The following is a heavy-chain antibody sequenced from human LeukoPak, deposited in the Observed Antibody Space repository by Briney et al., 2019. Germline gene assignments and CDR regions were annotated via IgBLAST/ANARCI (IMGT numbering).Heavy chain of an antibody. CDR3: ARVRNFRFFDH. CDR1: GYTFTNFA. J-gene: IGHJ4*02. Sequence: GASVKVSCKASGYTFTNFAITWVRQAPGQGLEWVGWISTYNGYTNYAQKFQGRVNMTRDTSTTTVSMELRSLTSDDTAMYYCARVRNFRFFDHWGQGTLITVSS. V-gene: IGHV1-18*01. CDR2: ISTYNGYT. D-gene: IGHD2/OR15-2a*01.